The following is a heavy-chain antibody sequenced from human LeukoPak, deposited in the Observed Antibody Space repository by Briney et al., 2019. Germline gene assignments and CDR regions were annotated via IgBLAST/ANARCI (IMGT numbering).Heavy chain of an antibody. Sequence: GGSLRLSCAASGFTFGSYWMHWVRQAPGKGLVWVSRINTDGSNTFYADSVKGRFTISRDNAKNTLFLQMNSLRAEDTAVYYCAREEKIVGASGQDYWGQETLVTVSS. D-gene: IGHD1-26*01. CDR3: AREEKIVGASGQDY. CDR2: INTDGSNT. V-gene: IGHV3-74*01. J-gene: IGHJ4*02. CDR1: GFTFGSYW.